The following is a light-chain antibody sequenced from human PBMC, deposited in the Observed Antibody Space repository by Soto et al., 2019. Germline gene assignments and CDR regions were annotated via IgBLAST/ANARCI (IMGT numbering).Light chain of an antibody. CDR1: QGITYY. CDR3: QQLRMYPST. CDR2: AAS. J-gene: IGKJ4*01. Sequence: DIQRTQSPSSLSASVGDRVTITCRASQGITYYLAWYQQKPGKVPKILIYAASTLYGGVPSRFRGSGSGTDFALTITSLQAEDFSTYYCQQLRMYPSTFGGGTKVDIK. V-gene: IGKV1-27*01.